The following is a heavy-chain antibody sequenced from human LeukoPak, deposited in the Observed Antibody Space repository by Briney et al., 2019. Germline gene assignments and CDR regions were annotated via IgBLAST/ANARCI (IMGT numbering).Heavy chain of an antibody. J-gene: IGHJ6*02. CDR3: ARGVIAAAGQYYYYYYGMDV. CDR1: GFTFSSYA. V-gene: IGHV3-30-3*01. Sequence: GGSLRLSCAASGFTFSSYAMHWVRQAPGKGLEWVAVISYDGSNKYYADSVKGRFTISRDNSKNTLYLQMNSLRAEDTAVYYCARGVIAAAGQYYYYYYGMDVWGQGTTVTASS. D-gene: IGHD6-13*01. CDR2: ISYDGSNK.